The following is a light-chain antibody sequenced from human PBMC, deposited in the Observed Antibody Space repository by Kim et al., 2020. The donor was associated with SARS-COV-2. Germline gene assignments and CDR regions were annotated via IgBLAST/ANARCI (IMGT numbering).Light chain of an antibody. CDR1: QTISSTL. CDR2: GAS. CDR3: QNYGSSPWT. V-gene: IGKV3-20*01. J-gene: IGKJ1*01. Sequence: EIVLTQSPGTLSLSPGERATLSCRASQTISSTLLAWYQQKPGQAPRLLVYGASSRATGIPDRFSGRGSGTDFTLIISRLEPEDFAIYYCQNYGSSPWTFGQGTKVDIK.